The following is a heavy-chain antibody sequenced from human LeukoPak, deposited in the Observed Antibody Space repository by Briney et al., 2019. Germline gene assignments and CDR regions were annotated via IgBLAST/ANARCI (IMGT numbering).Heavy chain of an antibody. D-gene: IGHD3-9*01. V-gene: IGHV1-18*01. CDR3: ARGHDILTGYSQGFDP. CDR1: GYTFTCYG. Sequence: ASVKVSCKASGYTFTCYGISWVRQAPGQGLEWMGWISAYNGNTNYAQKLQGRVTMTTDTSTSTAYMELRSLRSDDTAVYYCARGHDILTGYSQGFDPWGQGTLVTVSS. J-gene: IGHJ5*02. CDR2: ISAYNGNT.